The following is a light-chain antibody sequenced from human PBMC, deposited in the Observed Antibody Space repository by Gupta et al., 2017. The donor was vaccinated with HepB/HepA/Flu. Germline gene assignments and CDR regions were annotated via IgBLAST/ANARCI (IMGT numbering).Light chain of an antibody. V-gene: IGLV1-44*01. J-gene: IGLJ1*01. Sequence: QSVLTQPPSASGTPGQRVTISCSGSSSNIGNNPVNWYQQLPGTAPKLLIYSNNQRPSGVPDRLSGSKSGTSASLAISGLQSEDEADYYCAAWDDSLNGYVFGTGTKVTVL. CDR2: SNN. CDR3: AAWDDSLNGYV. CDR1: SSNIGNNP.